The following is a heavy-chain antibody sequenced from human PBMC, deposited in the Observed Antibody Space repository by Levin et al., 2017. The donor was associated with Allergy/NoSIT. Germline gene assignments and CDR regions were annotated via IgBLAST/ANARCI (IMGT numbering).Heavy chain of an antibody. D-gene: IGHD6-13*01. CDR3: ARFAGAAAGTDY. Sequence: GESLKISCKASGYTFTGYYIHWVRQAPGQGLEWMGWINPYSGGTNFAHKFQGRVTMTRDTSISKAYMELSRLRSDDTAVYYCARFAGAAAGTDYWGQGTLVTVSS. V-gene: IGHV1-2*02. CDR1: GYTFTGYY. J-gene: IGHJ4*02. CDR2: INPYSGGT.